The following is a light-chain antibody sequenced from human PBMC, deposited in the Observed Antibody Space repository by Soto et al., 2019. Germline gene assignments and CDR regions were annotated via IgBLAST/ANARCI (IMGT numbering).Light chain of an antibody. CDR3: QQYYTYPYT. Sequence: DIQMTQSPSTLSSSVGDRVTITCRASHSISVWLAWYQQKPGKAPKLPIYQASTLESGVPSRFSGRGSGTDFTLTISSLQPDDFATYYCQQYYTYPYTFGQGTRLEI. V-gene: IGKV1-5*03. J-gene: IGKJ5*01. CDR2: QAS. CDR1: HSISVW.